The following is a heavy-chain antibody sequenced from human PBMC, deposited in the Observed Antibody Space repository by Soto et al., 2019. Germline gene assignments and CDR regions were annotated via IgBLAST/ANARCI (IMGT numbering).Heavy chain of an antibody. Sequence: GGSLRLSCAASGFTFSSYAMSWVRQAPWKGLEWVSAISGSGGYTYYADSVKGRFTISRDNSKNALYLQMNSLRAEDTAVYHCAKDRRYSGIYQGFDYDIEYWGQGAVVTVSS. CDR3: AKDRRYSGIYQGFDYDIEY. CDR1: GFTFSSYA. CDR2: ISGSGGYT. D-gene: IGHD1-26*01. V-gene: IGHV3-23*01. J-gene: IGHJ4*02.